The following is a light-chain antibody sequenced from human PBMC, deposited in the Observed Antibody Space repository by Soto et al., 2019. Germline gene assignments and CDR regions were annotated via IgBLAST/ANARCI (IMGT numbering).Light chain of an antibody. V-gene: IGLV2-14*01. Sequence: QSALTQPASVSGSPGQSITISCTGTSSDVGRYNYVSWYQQHPGKAPKLMIHDVSNRTSGVSDRFYGCKSGNTASLTISGFQAEDDADYYCSSYTSSSAIYAFGTGTKLTVL. CDR3: SSYTSSSAIYA. J-gene: IGLJ1*01. CDR2: DVS. CDR1: SSDVGRYNY.